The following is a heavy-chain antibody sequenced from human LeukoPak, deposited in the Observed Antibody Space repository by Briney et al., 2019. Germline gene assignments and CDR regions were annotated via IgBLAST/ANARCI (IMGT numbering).Heavy chain of an antibody. D-gene: IGHD3-10*01. J-gene: IGHJ4*02. CDR3: ARLSRRDYYGSGSYYDY. CDR2: IYYSGST. CDR1: GGSISSSSYY. V-gene: IGHV4-39*07. Sequence: PSETLSLTCTVSGGSISSSSYYWGWIRQPPGKGLEWIGSIYYSGSTNYNPSLKSRVTISVDTSKNQFSLKLSSVTAADTAVYYCARLSRRDYYGSGSYYDYWGQGTLVTVSS.